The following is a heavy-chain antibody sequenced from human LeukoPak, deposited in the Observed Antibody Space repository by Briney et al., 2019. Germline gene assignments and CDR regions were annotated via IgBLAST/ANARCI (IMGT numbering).Heavy chain of an antibody. V-gene: IGHV4-34*01. D-gene: IGHD5-12*01. Sequence: SETLSLTCAVYGGSFSDYYWSWIRQPPGKGLEWIGEISHSGSTNYNPSLKSRVTMSVDTSKNQFSLRLTSVTAADTAVYYCAAQYSGYVRLDYWGQGTLVTVSS. CDR3: AAQYSGYVRLDY. CDR1: GGSFSDYY. CDR2: ISHSGST. J-gene: IGHJ4*02.